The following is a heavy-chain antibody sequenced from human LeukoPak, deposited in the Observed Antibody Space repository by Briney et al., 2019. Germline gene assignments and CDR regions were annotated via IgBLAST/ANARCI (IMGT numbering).Heavy chain of an antibody. V-gene: IGHV3-49*04. D-gene: IGHD1/OR15-1a*01. CDR2: IRRGGTV. CDR1: GFTFGDYA. CDR3: TRWAVNSNLDH. Sequence: GGSLRLSCTTSGFTFGDYALTWVRQAPGKGREWVSFIRRGGTVEYAASVKGRFTISRDDSKSIAYLQMNSLKIEDTAMYYCTRWAVNSNLDHWGQGTLVTVSS. J-gene: IGHJ4*02.